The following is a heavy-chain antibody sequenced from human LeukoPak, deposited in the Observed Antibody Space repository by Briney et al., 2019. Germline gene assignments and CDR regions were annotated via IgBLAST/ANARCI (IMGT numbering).Heavy chain of an antibody. Sequence: GSLRLSCAASGFTFSSYAMSWVRQAPGKGLEWVSAISGSGGSTYYADSVKGRFTISRDNSKNTLYLQMNSLRAEDTAVYYCAKALYYYGSGIYAFDIWGQGTMVTVSS. CDR3: AKALYYYGSGIYAFDI. CDR1: GFTFSSYA. J-gene: IGHJ3*02. CDR2: ISGSGGST. D-gene: IGHD3-10*01. V-gene: IGHV3-23*01.